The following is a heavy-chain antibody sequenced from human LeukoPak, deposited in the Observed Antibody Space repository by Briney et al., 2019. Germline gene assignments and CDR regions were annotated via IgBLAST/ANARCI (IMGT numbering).Heavy chain of an antibody. Sequence: PSETLSLTCTVSGGSISSYYWSWIRQPPGKGLEWIGSIYHSGSTYYNPSLKSRVTISVDTSKNQFSLKLSSVTAADTAVYYCARDYCSGGSCYYIDYWGQGTLVTVSS. J-gene: IGHJ4*02. D-gene: IGHD2-15*01. CDR1: GGSISSYY. V-gene: IGHV4-38-2*02. CDR3: ARDYCSGGSCYYIDY. CDR2: IYHSGST.